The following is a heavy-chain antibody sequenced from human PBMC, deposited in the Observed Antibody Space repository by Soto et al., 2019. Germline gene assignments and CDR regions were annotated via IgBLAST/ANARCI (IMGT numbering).Heavy chain of an antibody. CDR2: IIPIFGTA. J-gene: IGHJ6*02. CDR1: GGTFSSYA. CDR3: AREWVDIVLVPAAMPYGYYGMDV. Sequence: QVQLVQSGAEVKKPGSSVKVSCKASGGTFSSYAISWVRQAPGQGLEWMGGIIPIFGTANYAQKFQGRVTITADESTSTAYMELSSLRSEDTAVYYCAREWVDIVLVPAAMPYGYYGMDVWGQGTTVTVSS. D-gene: IGHD2-2*03. V-gene: IGHV1-69*12.